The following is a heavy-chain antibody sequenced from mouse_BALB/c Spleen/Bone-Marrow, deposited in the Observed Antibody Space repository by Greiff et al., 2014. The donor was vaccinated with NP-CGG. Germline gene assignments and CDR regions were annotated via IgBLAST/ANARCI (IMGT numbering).Heavy chain of an antibody. J-gene: IGHJ2*01. CDR1: GYSITSDYA. CDR2: ISYSGST. D-gene: IGHD2-4*01. CDR3: TRYDYDGVDY. V-gene: IGHV3-2*02. Sequence: EVHLVESGPGLVKPSQSLSLTCTVTGYSITSDYAWNWIRQFPGNKLEWMGYISYSGSTSYNPSLKSRISITRDTYKNQFFLQLNSVTAEDTATYYCTRYDYDGVDYWGQGTTLTVSS.